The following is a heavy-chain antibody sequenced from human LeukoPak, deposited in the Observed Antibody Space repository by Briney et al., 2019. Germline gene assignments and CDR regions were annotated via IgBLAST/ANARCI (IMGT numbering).Heavy chain of an antibody. Sequence: GGSLRLSCAASGFTFSNYWMSWVRQAPGQGLEWVAKIKQDGREKYYVDSMKGRFTISRDNAKNSLYLQLNSLRAEDTAVYYCAREVPFGDSFDYWGQGALVTVSS. J-gene: IGHJ4*02. V-gene: IGHV3-7*01. CDR1: GFTFSNYW. CDR3: AREVPFGDSFDY. CDR2: IKQDGREK. D-gene: IGHD3-16*01.